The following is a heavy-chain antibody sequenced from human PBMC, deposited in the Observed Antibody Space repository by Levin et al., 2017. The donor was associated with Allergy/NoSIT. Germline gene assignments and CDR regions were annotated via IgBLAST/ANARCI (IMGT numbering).Heavy chain of an antibody. Sequence: LSLPCAASGFPFSNYGMHWVRQAPGKGLEWVAVIWSDGSNKNYADSVKGRFTISRDQSMNTLYMQMSRLRAEDTAVYYCARRLIGTNAFDYWGQGTLVTVSS. CDR2: IWSDGSNK. CDR1: GFPFSNYG. D-gene: IGHD2-2*01. J-gene: IGHJ4*02. CDR3: ARRLIGTNAFDY. V-gene: IGHV3-33*01.